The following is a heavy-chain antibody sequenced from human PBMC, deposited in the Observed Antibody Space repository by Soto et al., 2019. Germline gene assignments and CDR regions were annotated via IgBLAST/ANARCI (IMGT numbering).Heavy chain of an antibody. CDR2: IYHSGST. CDR3: GGKLEIYYFGSVFYFLAF. CDR1: GYSISSGYY. J-gene: IGHJ1*01. Sequence: SETLSLTCAVSGYSISSGYYWGWIRQPPGKGLEWIGSIYHSGSTYYNPSLKSRVTISVDTSKNQFSLKLSSVTAADTAVYYCGGKLEIYYFGSVFYFLAFRAQGTLVPVPA. V-gene: IGHV4-38-2*01. D-gene: IGHD3-3*01.